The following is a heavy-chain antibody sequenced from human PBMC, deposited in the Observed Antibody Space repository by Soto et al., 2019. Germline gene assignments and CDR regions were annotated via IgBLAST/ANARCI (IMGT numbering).Heavy chain of an antibody. J-gene: IGHJ6*02. CDR1: GGTISSSNW. Sequence: PSETLSLTCAVSGGTISSSNWWSWVRQPPGKGLEWIGEIYHSGSTNYNPSLKSRVTISVDKSKNQFSLKLSSVTAADTAVYYCARDSHSSGCPGDYYYGMDVWGQGTTVTVSS. CDR2: IYHSGST. V-gene: IGHV4-4*02. CDR3: ARDSHSSGCPGDYYYGMDV. D-gene: IGHD3-22*01.